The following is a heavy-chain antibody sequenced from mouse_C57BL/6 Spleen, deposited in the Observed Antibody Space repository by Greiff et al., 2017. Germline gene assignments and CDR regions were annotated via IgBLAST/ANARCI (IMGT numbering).Heavy chain of an antibody. CDR2: IRSKSSNYAT. V-gene: IGHV10-3*01. Sequence: EVMLVESGGGLVQPKGSLKLSCAASGFTFNTYAMHWVRQAPGKGLEWVARIRSKSSNYATYYANSVKDRFTISRDDSQSMLYLQMNNLKTEDTAMYYCVREKYGSSSWYFDVWGTGTTVTVSS. CDR3: VREKYGSSSWYFDV. J-gene: IGHJ1*03. D-gene: IGHD1-1*01. CDR1: GFTFNTYA.